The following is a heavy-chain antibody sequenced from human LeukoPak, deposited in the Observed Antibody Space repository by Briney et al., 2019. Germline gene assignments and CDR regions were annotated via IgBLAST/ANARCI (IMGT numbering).Heavy chain of an antibody. J-gene: IGHJ6*02. D-gene: IGHD3-10*01. CDR1: GFTFSSYG. CDR3: AREEDLVRGVVRPPYYYYGVDV. Sequence: PGGSLRLSCAASGFTFSSYGMHWVRQAPGKGLEWVAVIWYDGSNKYYADSVKGRFTISRDNSKNTLYLQMNSLRAEDTAVYYCAREEDLVRGVVRPPYYYYGVDVWGQGTTVTVSS. V-gene: IGHV3-33*01. CDR2: IWYDGSNK.